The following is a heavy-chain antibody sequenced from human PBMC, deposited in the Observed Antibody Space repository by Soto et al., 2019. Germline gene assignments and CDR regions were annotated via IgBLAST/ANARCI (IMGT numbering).Heavy chain of an antibody. CDR1: GFTFSSYS. D-gene: IGHD6-13*01. CDR3: ARGLAAAGIPNFDY. CDR2: ISSSSSTI. J-gene: IGHJ4*02. V-gene: IGHV3-48*01. Sequence: GGSLRLSCAASGFTFSSYSMNWVRQAPGKGLEWVSYISSSSSTIYYADSVKGRFTISRDNAKNSLYLQMNSLRAEDTAVYYCARGLAAAGIPNFDYWGQGTLVTVSS.